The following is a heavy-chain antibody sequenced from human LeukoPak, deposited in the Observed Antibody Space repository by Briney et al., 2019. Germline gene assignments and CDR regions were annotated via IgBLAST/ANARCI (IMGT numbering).Heavy chain of an antibody. V-gene: IGHV3-21*01. Sequence: GGSLRLSCAASGFTFSSYSMNWVRQAPGKGLEWVSSISSSSSYIYYADSVKGRFAISRDNAKNSLYLQMNSLRAEDTAVYYCARDLSRGWYYFDYWGQGTLVTVSS. CDR2: ISSSSSYI. D-gene: IGHD6-19*01. CDR1: GFTFSSYS. CDR3: ARDLSRGWYYFDY. J-gene: IGHJ4*02.